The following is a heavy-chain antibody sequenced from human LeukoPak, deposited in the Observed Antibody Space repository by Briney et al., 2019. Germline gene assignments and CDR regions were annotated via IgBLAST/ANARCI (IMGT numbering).Heavy chain of an antibody. V-gene: IGHV3-74*01. D-gene: IGHD6-19*01. CDR2: INNDGSTT. CDR1: GFTFSSYW. J-gene: IGHJ4*02. CDR3: ARTYSSFDY. Sequence: GGSLRLSCAVSGFTFSSYWMHWIRQAPRKGLVWVSRINNDGSTTAYADSVNGRFTISRDNTKNTLYLQMNSLRAEDTAVYYCARTYSSFDYWGQGTLVSVCS.